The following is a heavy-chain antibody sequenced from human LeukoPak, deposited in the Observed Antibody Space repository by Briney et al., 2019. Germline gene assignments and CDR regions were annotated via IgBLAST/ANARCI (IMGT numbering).Heavy chain of an antibody. D-gene: IGHD3-3*01. Sequence: GGSLRLSCAASGFTFSSYAMHWVRQAPGKGLEWVANIKQDGSEKYYVDSVKGRFTISRDNAKNSLYLQMNSLRAEDTAVYYCARDRRITIFGVVIIGEYFQHWGQGTLVTVSS. J-gene: IGHJ1*01. CDR2: IKQDGSEK. V-gene: IGHV3-7*01. CDR3: ARDRRITIFGVVIIGEYFQH. CDR1: GFTFSSYA.